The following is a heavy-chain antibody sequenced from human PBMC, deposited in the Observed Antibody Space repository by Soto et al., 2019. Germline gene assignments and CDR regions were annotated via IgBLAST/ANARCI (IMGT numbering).Heavy chain of an antibody. CDR1: GYSISTAYY. V-gene: IGHV4-38-2*02. D-gene: IGHD2-15*01. J-gene: IGHJ4*02. Sequence: PSETLSLTCAVSGYSISTAYYWGWIRQPPGEGLEWIGSMYERGLTYYNASLKSRVTISVDTSKNEFSLKVSSVTAADTAVYYCARDGGSYGHFDYWGQGILVTVSS. CDR2: MYERGLT. CDR3: ARDGGSYGHFDY.